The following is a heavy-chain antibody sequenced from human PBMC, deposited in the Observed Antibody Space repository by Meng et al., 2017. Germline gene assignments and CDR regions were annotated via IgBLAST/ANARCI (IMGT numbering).Heavy chain of an antibody. CDR3: ARDPISERPDY. Sequence: SETLSLTCTVSGGSISSSTYYWGWIRQPPGKGLEWIGSIYYSGSTYYNPSLKSRVTVSVDTSKNQFSLKLDSVTAADTAVYYCARDPISERPDYWGQGALVTGYS. CDR1: GGSISSSTYY. J-gene: IGHJ4*02. CDR2: IYYSGST. V-gene: IGHV4-39*07. D-gene: IGHD1-1*01.